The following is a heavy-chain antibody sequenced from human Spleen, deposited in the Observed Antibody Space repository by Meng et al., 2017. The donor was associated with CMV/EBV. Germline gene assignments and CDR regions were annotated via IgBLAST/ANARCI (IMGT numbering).Heavy chain of an antibody. CDR1: VDDY. J-gene: IGHJ2*01. CDR2: IYYRGST. V-gene: IGHV4-30-4*08. CDR3: ARELGSYCGGDCYSLNWYFDL. D-gene: IGHD2-21*01. Sequence: VDDYWCCTRQPQGKGLEWIGYIYYRGSTYYNPSLKSRVTISVDTSKNQFSLKLSSVPAADTAVYYCARELGSYCGGDCYSLNWYFDLWGRGTLVTVSS.